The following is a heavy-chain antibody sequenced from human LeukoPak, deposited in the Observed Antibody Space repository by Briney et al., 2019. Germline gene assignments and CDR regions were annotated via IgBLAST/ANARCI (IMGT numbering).Heavy chain of an antibody. CDR2: IYYSGST. CDR1: GGSISSGDYY. Sequence: SETLSLTCTVSGGSISSGDYYWSWIRQPPGQGLEWIGYIYYSGSTYYNPSLKSRVTISVDTSKNQFSLKLSSVTAADTAVYYCARGVRWPYDAFDIWGQGTMVTVSS. J-gene: IGHJ3*02. D-gene: IGHD5-24*01. CDR3: ARGVRWPYDAFDI. V-gene: IGHV4-30-4*01.